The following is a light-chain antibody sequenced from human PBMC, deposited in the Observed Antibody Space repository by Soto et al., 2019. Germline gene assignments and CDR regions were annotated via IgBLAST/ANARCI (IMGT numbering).Light chain of an antibody. CDR1: QSISSY. Sequence: DIQMTHSPSSLSASVVDIFTITCRASQSISSYLNWYQQKPGKAPKLLIYDASSLESGVPSRFSGSGSGTEFTLTISSLRPDDFATYYCQQYNSYWTFGQGTKVDI. V-gene: IGKV1-5*01. CDR3: QQYNSYWT. J-gene: IGKJ1*01. CDR2: DAS.